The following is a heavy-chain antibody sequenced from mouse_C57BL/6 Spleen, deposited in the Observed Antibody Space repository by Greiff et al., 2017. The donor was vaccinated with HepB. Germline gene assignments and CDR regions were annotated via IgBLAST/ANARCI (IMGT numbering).Heavy chain of an antibody. D-gene: IGHD2-3*01. J-gene: IGHJ2*01. CDR2: IRSKSNNYAT. CDR1: GFSFNTYA. V-gene: IGHV10-1*01. Sequence: EVKLMESGGGLVQPKGSLKLSCAASGFSFNTYAMNWVRQAPGKGLEWVARIRSKSNNYATYYADSVKDRFTISRDDSESMLYLQMNNLKTEDTAMYYCVRHAGDGYYDYFDYWGQGTTLTVSS. CDR3: VRHAGDGYYDYFDY.